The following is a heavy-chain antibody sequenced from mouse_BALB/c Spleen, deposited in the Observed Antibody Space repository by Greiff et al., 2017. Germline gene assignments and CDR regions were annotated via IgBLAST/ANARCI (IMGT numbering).Heavy chain of an antibody. V-gene: IGHV3-2*02. D-gene: IGHD2-3*01. Sequence: EVQLQQSGPGLVKPSQSLSLTCTVTGYSITSDYAWNWIRQFPGNKLEWMGYISYSGSTSYNPSLKSRISITRDTSKNQFFLQLNSVTTEDTATYYCASPIYDGYWFAYWGQGTLVTVSA. CDR3: ASPIYDGYWFAY. CDR1: GYSITSDYA. CDR2: ISYSGST. J-gene: IGHJ3*01.